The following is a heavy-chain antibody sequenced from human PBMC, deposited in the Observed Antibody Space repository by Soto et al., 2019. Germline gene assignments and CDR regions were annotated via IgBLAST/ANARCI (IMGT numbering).Heavy chain of an antibody. CDR1: GFTFSSYA. D-gene: IGHD5-18*01. CDR2: IGESGTPT. J-gene: IGHJ6*02. CDR3: ARYITGVLYYGMDV. Sequence: EVQLLASGGGLVQPGGSLRLSCAASGFTFSSYAMKGVRQAPWTGLEWVSLIGESGTPTYYAASVKGRFTISRDTSGNTLFLEMSSLRAEDPAVYYCARYITGVLYYGMDVSGQGTTVTVSS. V-gene: IGHV3-23*01.